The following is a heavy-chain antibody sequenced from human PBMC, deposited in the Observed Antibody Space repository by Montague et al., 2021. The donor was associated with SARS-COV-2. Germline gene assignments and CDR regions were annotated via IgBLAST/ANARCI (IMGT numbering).Heavy chain of an antibody. CDR3: ARVRADQYQLVFSTYYYYYMDV. J-gene: IGHJ6*03. V-gene: IGHV4-61*01. CDR2: IYYSGST. Sequence: SETLSLPCSVSGGSVSSDSCYWIWIRQRPGKGLVWNVYIYYSGSTNSNLSLKSRVTISTDTSKNQLSLKLSSVTAAATAVYYCARVRADQYQLVFSTYYYYYMDVWGKGTTVTVSS. CDR1: GGSVSSDSCY. D-gene: IGHD2-2*01.